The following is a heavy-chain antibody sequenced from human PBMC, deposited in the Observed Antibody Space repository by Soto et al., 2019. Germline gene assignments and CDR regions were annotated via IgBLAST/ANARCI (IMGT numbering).Heavy chain of an antibody. Sequence: QPGGSLRLSCAASGFTFSSYGMHWVRQAPGKGLEWVAVISYDGSNKYYADSVKGRFTISRDNSKNTLYLQMNSLRAEDTAVYYCAKDSPSLDGNSGSFDYWGQGTLVTVSS. CDR3: AKDSPSLDGNSGSFDY. CDR1: GFTFSSYG. J-gene: IGHJ4*02. D-gene: IGHD4-17*01. CDR2: ISYDGSNK. V-gene: IGHV3-30*18.